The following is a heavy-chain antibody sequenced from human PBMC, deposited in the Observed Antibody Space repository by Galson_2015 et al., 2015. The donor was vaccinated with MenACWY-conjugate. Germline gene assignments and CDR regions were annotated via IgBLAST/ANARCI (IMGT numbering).Heavy chain of an antibody. Sequence: SLRLSCAVSGFTFRNYWMTWVRQAPGKGLEWVASIKQDGSEKYYVDSVKGRFTISRDNTKNSMYLEMNSLRAEDTAVYYCARLPTWGSSFGYFDYWGQGILVAVSS. V-gene: IGHV3-7*03. J-gene: IGHJ4*02. D-gene: IGHD3-3*01. CDR1: GFTFRNYW. CDR3: ARLPTWGSSFGYFDY. CDR2: IKQDGSEK.